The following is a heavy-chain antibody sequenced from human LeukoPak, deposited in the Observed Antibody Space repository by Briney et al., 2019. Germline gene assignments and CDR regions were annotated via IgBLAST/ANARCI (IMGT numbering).Heavy chain of an antibody. CDR3: ARGLGPITIFGVYGMDV. CDR1: GGSISSYY. D-gene: IGHD3-3*01. Sequence: SETLSLTCTVSGGSISSYYWSWIRQPAGKGLEWIGRIYTSGSTNYNPSLKSRVTMSVDTSKNQFSLKLSSVTAADTAVYYCARGLGPITIFGVYGMDVWGQGTTVTVSS. V-gene: IGHV4-4*07. J-gene: IGHJ6*02. CDR2: IYTSGST.